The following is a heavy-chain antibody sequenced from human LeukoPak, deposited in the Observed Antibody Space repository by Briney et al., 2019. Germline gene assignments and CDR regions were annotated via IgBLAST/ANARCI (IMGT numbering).Heavy chain of an antibody. CDR1: GGSFSGYY. CDR2: INHSGST. V-gene: IGHV4-34*01. D-gene: IGHD3-10*01. CDR3: ARRAPQYYYGSGSYYPKKSPSAFDI. J-gene: IGHJ3*02. Sequence: SETLSLTCAVYGGSFSGYYWSWIRQPPGKGLEWIGEINHSGSTNYNPSLKSRVTISVDTSKNQFSLKLSSVTAADTAVYYCARRAPQYYYGSGSYYPKKSPSAFDIWGQGKMVTVSS.